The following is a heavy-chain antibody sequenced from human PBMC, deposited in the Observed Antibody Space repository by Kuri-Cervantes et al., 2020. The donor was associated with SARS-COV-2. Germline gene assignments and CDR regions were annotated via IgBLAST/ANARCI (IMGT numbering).Heavy chain of an antibody. V-gene: IGHV3-48*01. D-gene: IGHD1-14*01. CDR2: ISSANITI. J-gene: IGHJ3*02. Sequence: GGSLRLSCEVSGFLFGASAIHWVRQASGKGLEWVSYISSANITIDYADSVKGRFTTARDNAKNTLYLQMNSLRAEDTAVYYCATVFGRPDIWGQGTMVTVSS. CDR3: ATVFGRPDI. CDR1: GFLFGASA.